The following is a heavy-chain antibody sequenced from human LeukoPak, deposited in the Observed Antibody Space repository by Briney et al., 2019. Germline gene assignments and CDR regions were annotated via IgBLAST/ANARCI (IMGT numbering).Heavy chain of an antibody. D-gene: IGHD5-12*01. CDR2: ISSSSSYI. CDR1: GFTFSSYS. CDR3: ARDQAVATPDY. Sequence: GGSLRLPCAASGFTFSSYSMNWVRQAPGKGLEWVSSISSSSSYIYYADSVKGRFTISRDNAKNSLYLQMNSLRAEDTAVYYCARDQAVATPDYWGQGTLVTVSS. V-gene: IGHV3-21*01. J-gene: IGHJ4*02.